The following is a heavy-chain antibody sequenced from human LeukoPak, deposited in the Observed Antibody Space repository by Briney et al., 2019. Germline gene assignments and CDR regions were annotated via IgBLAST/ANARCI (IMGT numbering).Heavy chain of an antibody. CDR1: GYTLTELS. Sequence: ASVTVSCKVSGYTLTELSMHWVRQAPGKGLEWMGGFDPEDGETIYAQRFQGRVTMTEDTSTDTAYMELSSLRSEDTAVYYCATVYSKMGDAFDIWGQGTMVTVSS. CDR3: ATVYSKMGDAFDI. D-gene: IGHD4-11*01. V-gene: IGHV1-24*01. J-gene: IGHJ3*02. CDR2: FDPEDGET.